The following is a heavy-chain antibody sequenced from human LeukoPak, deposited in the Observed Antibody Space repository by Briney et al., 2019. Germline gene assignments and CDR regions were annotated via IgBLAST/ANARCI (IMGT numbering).Heavy chain of an antibody. Sequence: PSETLSLTCTVSGGSISSYYWSWIRQPPGKGLEWIGYIYYSGSTNYNPSLKSRVTISVDTSKNQFSLKLSSVTAADTAVYYCARDRGMTIFDHWGQGTLVTVSS. J-gene: IGHJ4*02. V-gene: IGHV4-59*01. CDR1: GGSISSYY. CDR3: ARDRGMTIFDH. D-gene: IGHD3-10*01. CDR2: IYYSGST.